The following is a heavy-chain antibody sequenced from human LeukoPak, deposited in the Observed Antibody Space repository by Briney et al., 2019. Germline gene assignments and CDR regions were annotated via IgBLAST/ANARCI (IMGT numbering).Heavy chain of an antibody. J-gene: IGHJ6*03. CDR1: GFTFSTYG. CDR3: ARCSGGTCFPGGYMDV. CDR2: IWYDGSNN. Sequence: GGSLRPSCAASGFTFSTYGMHWVRQAPGKGLEWVAVIWYDGSNNYYADSVKGRFTISRDNSKNTLYLQMNSLRAEDTAVYCCARCSGGTCFPGGYMDVWGKGTTVTVSS. V-gene: IGHV3-33*01. D-gene: IGHD2-15*01.